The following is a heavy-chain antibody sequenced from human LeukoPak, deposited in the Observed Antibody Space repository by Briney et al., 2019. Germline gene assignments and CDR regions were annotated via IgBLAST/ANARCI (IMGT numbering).Heavy chain of an antibody. CDR1: GGSISSYY. J-gene: IGHJ3*02. CDR3: ARLRGSSLDAFDI. Sequence: PSETLSLTCTVSGGSISSYYWSWIRQPPGKGLEWIGYIYYSGSTNYNLSLKSRVTISVDTSKNQFSLKLSSVTAADTAVYYCARLRGSSLDAFDIWGQGTMVTVSS. D-gene: IGHD6-13*01. CDR2: IYYSGST. V-gene: IGHV4-59*01.